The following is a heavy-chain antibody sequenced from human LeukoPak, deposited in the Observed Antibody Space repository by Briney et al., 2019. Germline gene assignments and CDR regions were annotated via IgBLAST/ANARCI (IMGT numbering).Heavy chain of an antibody. V-gene: IGHV3-23*01. J-gene: IGHJ4*02. CDR3: ATEVVY. CDR2: TSGSGRSL. Sequence: GGSLRLSCAASGFNSNDYVMSWVRQAPGKGLEWASSTSGSGRSLYYADSIKGRFNISRDNPKHILYLQMDSLRAEDTAIYYCATEVVYWGQGALVTVSS. CDR1: GFNSNDYV.